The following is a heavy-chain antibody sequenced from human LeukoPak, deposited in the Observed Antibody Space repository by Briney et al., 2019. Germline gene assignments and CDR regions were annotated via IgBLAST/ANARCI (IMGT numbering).Heavy chain of an antibody. CDR1: GGSISSYY. D-gene: IGHD1-26*01. CDR3: ARHRATGGDY. V-gene: IGHV4-34*01. Sequence: PSETLSLTCTVSGGSISSYYWSWIRQPPGKGLEWIGEINHSGSTNYNPSLKSRVTISVDTSKNQFSLKLSSVTAADTAVYYCARHRATGGDYWGQGTLVTVSS. J-gene: IGHJ4*02. CDR2: INHSGST.